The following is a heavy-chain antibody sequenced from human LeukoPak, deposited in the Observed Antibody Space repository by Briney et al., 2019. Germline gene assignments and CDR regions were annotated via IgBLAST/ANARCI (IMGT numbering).Heavy chain of an antibody. Sequence: SETLPLTXTVSGGSISSSSYYWGWIRQPPGKGLEWIGSFYYSGSTYYNPSLKSRVTISVDTSKNQFSLKLSSVTAADTAVYYCARDFDTTLGYWGQGTLVTVSS. D-gene: IGHD1-26*01. V-gene: IGHV4-39*02. CDR1: GGSISSSSYY. CDR3: ARDFDTTLGY. CDR2: FYYSGST. J-gene: IGHJ4*02.